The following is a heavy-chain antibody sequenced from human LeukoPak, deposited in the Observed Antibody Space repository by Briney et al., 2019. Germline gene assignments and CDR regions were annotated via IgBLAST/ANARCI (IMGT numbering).Heavy chain of an antibody. CDR1: GGSISSSSYY. Sequence: PSETLSLTCTVSGGSISSSSYYWGWIRQPPGKGLEWIGEINHSGSTNYNPSLKSRVTISVDTSKNQFSLKLSSVTAADTAVYYCAREWVVPAATRTYYMDVWGKGTTVTVSS. J-gene: IGHJ6*03. CDR2: INHSGST. CDR3: AREWVVPAATRTYYMDV. V-gene: IGHV4-39*07. D-gene: IGHD2-2*01.